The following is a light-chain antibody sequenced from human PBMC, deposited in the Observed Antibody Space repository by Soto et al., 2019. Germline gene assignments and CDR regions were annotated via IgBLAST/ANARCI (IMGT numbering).Light chain of an antibody. CDR1: QSVSSN. J-gene: IGKJ2*01. CDR3: QHYNYWPHT. V-gene: IGKV3-15*01. Sequence: EKVMTQTPATLSVSPGERATLSCRASQSVSSNLAWYQQKPGQPPRLLIYEASTRATGIPARFSGSGSGTEFTLTISSLQSEDFAVYYCQHYNYWPHTFGQGTKLEIK. CDR2: EAS.